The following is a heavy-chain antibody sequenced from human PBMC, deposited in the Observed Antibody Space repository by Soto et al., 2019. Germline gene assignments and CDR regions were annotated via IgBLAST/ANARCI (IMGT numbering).Heavy chain of an antibody. D-gene: IGHD4-17*01. Sequence: GGSLKLSCAASGFPVSSNYMIWVRQAPGKGLEWVSVIYSGGSTYYADSVKGRFTISRHNSKNTLYLQMNSLRAEDTAVYYCARSTYGAWFDPWGQGTLVTVSS. CDR3: ARSTYGAWFDP. V-gene: IGHV3-53*04. CDR2: IYSGGST. J-gene: IGHJ5*02. CDR1: GFPVSSNY.